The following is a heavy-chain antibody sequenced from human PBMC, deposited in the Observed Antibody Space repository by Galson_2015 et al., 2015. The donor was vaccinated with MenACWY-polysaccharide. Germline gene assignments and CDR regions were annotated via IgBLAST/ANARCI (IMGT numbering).Heavy chain of an antibody. V-gene: IGHV3-11*01. CDR2: ISKSGDSI. J-gene: IGHJ6*02. CDR3: ARGHYGLDV. Sequence: SLRLSCAASGFSLGAWYMSWIRQAPGKGLEWLSSISKSGDSIYYGDSVKGRFAISRDNAKNSVYLQLNSLEVEDTAIYYCARGHYGLDVWGQGTTVTVSS. CDR1: GFSLGAWY.